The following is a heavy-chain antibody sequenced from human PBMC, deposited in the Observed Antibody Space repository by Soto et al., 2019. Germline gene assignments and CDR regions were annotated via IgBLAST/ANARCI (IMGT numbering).Heavy chain of an antibody. V-gene: IGHV4-59*08. J-gene: IGHJ4*02. CDR3: ARHKKDYDYIWGSYRATPDFDY. D-gene: IGHD3-16*02. CDR2: IYYSGST. Sequence: SETLSLTCTVSGGSISSYYWSWIRQPPGKGLEWIGYIYYSGSTNYNPSLKSRVTISVDTSKNQFSLKLSSVTAADTAVYYCARHKKDYDYIWGSYRATPDFDYWGQGTLVTVSS. CDR1: GGSISSYY.